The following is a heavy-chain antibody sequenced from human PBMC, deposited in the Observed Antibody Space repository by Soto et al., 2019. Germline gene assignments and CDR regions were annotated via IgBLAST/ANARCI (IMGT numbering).Heavy chain of an antibody. CDR3: ARDLKHHYMDV. Sequence: EVQLVESGGGLVQPGGSLRLSCAASGFTLRIYSMHWVRQAPGRGLEWVSYIDTRSSSISYADSVRGRFTISRDNAKRSLSLQMSSLRAEDTAVYYCARDLKHHYMDVWGKGATVTVSS. CDR2: IDTRSSSI. CDR1: GFTLRIYS. J-gene: IGHJ6*03. V-gene: IGHV3-48*01.